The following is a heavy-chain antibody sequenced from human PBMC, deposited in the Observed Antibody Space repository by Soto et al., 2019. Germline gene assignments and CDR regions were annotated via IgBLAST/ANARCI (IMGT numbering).Heavy chain of an antibody. D-gene: IGHD6-6*01. CDR3: ARESSSSYRALLPYSKDYYYYYGMDV. Sequence: KPSETLSLTCTVSGGSISSYYWSWIRQPAGKGLEWIGRIYTSGSTNYNPSLKSRVTMSVDTSKNQFSLKLSSVTAADTAVYYCARESSSSYRALLPYSKDYYYYYGMDVWGQGTTVTVSS. CDR1: GGSISSYY. V-gene: IGHV4-4*07. J-gene: IGHJ6*02. CDR2: IYTSGST.